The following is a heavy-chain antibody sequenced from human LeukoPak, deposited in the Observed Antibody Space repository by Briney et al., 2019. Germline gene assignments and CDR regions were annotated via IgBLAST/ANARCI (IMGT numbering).Heavy chain of an antibody. J-gene: IGHJ4*02. D-gene: IGHD1-26*01. V-gene: IGHV3-48*03. CDR2: ISGSGIK. Sequence: GGSLRLSCAASRFTFSSYEMNWVRQAPGKGLEWVSYISGSGIKHYADSVKGRFTISRDNAKNSLYLQMSSLRAEDTAVYYCARGVGATHFDYWGQGTLVTVSS. CDR1: RFTFSSYE. CDR3: ARGVGATHFDY.